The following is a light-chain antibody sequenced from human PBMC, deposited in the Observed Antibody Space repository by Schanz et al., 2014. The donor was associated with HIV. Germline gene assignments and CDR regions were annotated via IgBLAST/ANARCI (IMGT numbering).Light chain of an antibody. J-gene: IGLJ2*01. V-gene: IGLV2-14*03. CDR2: DVS. CDR1: SSDVGGYNY. Sequence: QSSLTQPASVSGSPGQSITISCTGTSSDVGGYNYVSWYQQHPGKAPKLMIYDVSNRPSGVSNRFSGSKSGTSASLAITGLQAEDEADYFCQSYDRSLSVVVFGGGTKLTVL. CDR3: QSYDRSLSVVV.